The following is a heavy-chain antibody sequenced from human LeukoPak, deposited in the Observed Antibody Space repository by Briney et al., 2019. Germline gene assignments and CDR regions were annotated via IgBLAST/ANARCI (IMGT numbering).Heavy chain of an antibody. D-gene: IGHD3-3*01. V-gene: IGHV1-46*01. CDR2: INPSGGST. CDR3: ARDQSYYDFWSGYYDY. CDR1: GYTFTSYY. J-gene: IGHJ4*02. Sequence: GASVKVSCKASGYTFTSYYMHWVRQAPGQGLEWMGIINPSGGSTSYAQKFQGRDTMTRDMSTSTVYMELSSLRSEDTAVYYCARDQSYYDFWSGYYDYWGQGTLVTVSS.